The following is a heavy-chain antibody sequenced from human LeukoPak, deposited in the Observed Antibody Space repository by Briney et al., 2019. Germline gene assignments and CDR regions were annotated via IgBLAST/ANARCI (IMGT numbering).Heavy chain of an antibody. V-gene: IGHV3-23*01. Sequence: GGSLRLSCAASGFTFSSYAMSWVRQAPRKGLEWVSAISGSGGSTYYADSVKGRFTISRDNSKNTLYLQMNSLRAEDTAVYYCAKYYYGSGSYYKGLDYWGQGTLVTVSS. CDR2: ISGSGGST. CDR1: GFTFSSYA. D-gene: IGHD3-10*01. J-gene: IGHJ4*02. CDR3: AKYYYGSGSYYKGLDY.